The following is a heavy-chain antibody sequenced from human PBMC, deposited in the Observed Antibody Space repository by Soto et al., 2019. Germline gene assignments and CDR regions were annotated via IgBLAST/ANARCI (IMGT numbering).Heavy chain of an antibody. D-gene: IGHD1-26*01. J-gene: IGHJ6*02. CDR2: TFTGGST. CDR3: AKHPPSATLGWAFGKDV. V-gene: IGHV3-53*02. CDR1: GFSVTTNY. Sequence: EVQLVETGGGLIQPGGSLRLSCLASGFSVTTNYIIWVRQPPGKGLEWVSTTFTGGSTHYADSVKGRFSISRDKSKHTVYLQMDNVPGEDTAVYECAKHPPSATLGWAFGKDVWGQGTTVSVSS.